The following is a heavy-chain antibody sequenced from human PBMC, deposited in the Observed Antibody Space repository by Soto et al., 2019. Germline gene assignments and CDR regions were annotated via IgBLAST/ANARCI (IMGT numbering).Heavy chain of an antibody. V-gene: IGHV1-18*01. CDR1: GYTFTSYG. J-gene: IGHJ5*02. CDR2: ISAYNGNT. CDR3: AKEEFIAVAGTWWFDP. Sequence: QVQLVQSGAEVKKPGASVKVSCKASGYTFTSYGISWVRQAPGQGLEWMGWISAYNGNTNYAQKLQGRVTMTTDTSTSTAYMELRSLRSDDTAVYYCAKEEFIAVAGTWWFDPWGQGTLVTVSS. D-gene: IGHD6-19*01.